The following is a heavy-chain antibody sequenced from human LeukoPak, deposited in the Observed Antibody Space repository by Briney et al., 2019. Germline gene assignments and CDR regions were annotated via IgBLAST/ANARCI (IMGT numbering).Heavy chain of an antibody. V-gene: IGHV3-30*09. Sequence: PGGSLRLSCAASGFIFSNYAFQWVRQAPGKGLEWVAVISKDGRNKNHAGSVKGRFAISRDNAKNSLYLQMNSLRAEDTAVYYCARGAPDSSGYYWSYYYYYGMDVWGQGTTVTVSS. CDR2: ISKDGRNK. CDR3: ARGAPDSSGYYWSYYYYYGMDV. D-gene: IGHD3-22*01. CDR1: GFIFSNYA. J-gene: IGHJ6*02.